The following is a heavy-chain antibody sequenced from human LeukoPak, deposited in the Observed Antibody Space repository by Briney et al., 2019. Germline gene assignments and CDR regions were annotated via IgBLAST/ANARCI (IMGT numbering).Heavy chain of an antibody. V-gene: IGHV4-34*01. D-gene: IGHD2-2*01. CDR2: INHSGST. J-gene: IGHJ4*02. Sequence: PSETLSLTCAVYGGSFSGYYWSWIRQPPGKGLEWIGEINHSGSTNYNPSLKSRVTISVDRSKNQFSLKLSSVTAADAAVYYCARYCSSTSCYGGWGQGTLVTVSS. CDR3: ARYCSSTSCYGG. CDR1: GGSFSGYY.